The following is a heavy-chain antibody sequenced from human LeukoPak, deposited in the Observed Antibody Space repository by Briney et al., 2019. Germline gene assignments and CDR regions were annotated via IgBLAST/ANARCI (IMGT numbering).Heavy chain of an antibody. D-gene: IGHD3-10*01. Sequence: GGSLRLSCAASGFTLSSYGMSWVRQAPGKGLEWVSAISGSGGSTYYADSVKGRFTISRDNSKNTLYLQMNSLRAEDTAVYYCAKDLRSTLWLPYWGQGTLVTVSS. CDR3: AKDLRSTLWLPY. J-gene: IGHJ4*02. CDR1: GFTLSSYG. CDR2: ISGSGGST. V-gene: IGHV3-23*01.